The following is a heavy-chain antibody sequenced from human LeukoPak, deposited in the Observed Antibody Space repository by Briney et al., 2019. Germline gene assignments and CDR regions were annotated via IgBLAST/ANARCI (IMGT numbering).Heavy chain of an antibody. V-gene: IGHV3-74*01. CDR3: ARDNWNAQKFDY. CDR1: RFTFSSYW. Sequence: GGSLRLSCAASRFTFSSYWMHWVRQAPGKGLVWVSGINSDGITTSYADSVKGRFTVSRDNAKNTLYLQMNSLRAEDTAVYYCARDNWNAQKFDYWGQGTLVTVSS. J-gene: IGHJ4*02. D-gene: IGHD1-1*01. CDR2: INSDGITT.